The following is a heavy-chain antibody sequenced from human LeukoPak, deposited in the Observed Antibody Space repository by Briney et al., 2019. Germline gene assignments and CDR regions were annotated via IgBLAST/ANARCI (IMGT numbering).Heavy chain of an antibody. J-gene: IGHJ4*02. V-gene: IGHV4-30-2*01. D-gene: IGHD2-2*01. Sequence: SETLSLTCAVSGGSISSGGYSWSWIRQPPGKGLEWIGYIYHSGSTYYNPSLKSRVTISVDRSKNQFSLKLSSVTAADTAVYYCARSSTSWGAFDYWGQGTLVTVSS. CDR3: ARSSTSWGAFDY. CDR2: IYHSGST. CDR1: GGSISSGGYS.